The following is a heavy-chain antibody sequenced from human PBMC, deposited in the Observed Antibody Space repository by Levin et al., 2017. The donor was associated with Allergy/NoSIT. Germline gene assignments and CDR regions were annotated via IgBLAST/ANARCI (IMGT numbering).Heavy chain of an antibody. J-gene: IGHJ4*02. CDR3: AKDAIRGSDQPYYFDY. D-gene: IGHD6-19*01. V-gene: IGHV3-23*01. CDR2: IINSGVGT. CDR1: GFTFNNYA. Sequence: GLMKVSCAASGFTFNNYAMSWVRQAPGKGLEWVSAIINSGVGTYYADSVKGRFTISRDNSKNTMYLQMNSLRAEDTAVYFCAKDAIRGSDQPYYFDYWGQGTLVTASS.